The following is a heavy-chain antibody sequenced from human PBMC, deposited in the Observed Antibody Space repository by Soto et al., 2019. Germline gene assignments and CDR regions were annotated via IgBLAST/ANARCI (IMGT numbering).Heavy chain of an antibody. CDR2: IIPIFGTA. V-gene: IGHV1-69*13. CDR3: AREDILTGYYGKGMFDY. CDR1: GGTFSSYA. D-gene: IGHD3-9*01. J-gene: IGHJ4*02. Sequence: SVKVSCKASGGTFSSYAISWVRQAPGQGLEWMGGIIPIFGTANYAQKFQGRVRITADESTSTAYMELSSLRSGDTAVYYCAREDILTGYYGKGMFDYWGQGTLFTVSS.